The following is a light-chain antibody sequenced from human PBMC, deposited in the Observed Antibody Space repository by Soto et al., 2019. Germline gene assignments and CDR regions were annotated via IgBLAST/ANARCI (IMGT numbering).Light chain of an antibody. J-gene: IGKJ1*01. CDR3: QQYSSSQT. CDR2: GAS. CDR1: QSVSSSY. V-gene: IGKV3-20*01. Sequence: EIVLTQSPGTLSLSPRERATLSCRASQSVSSSYLAWYQQKPGPAPRLLIYGASSRATCIPNRFSGRWGTKDFTPTISRLEAEDFAVYYCQQYSSSQTFGQGTKVDIK.